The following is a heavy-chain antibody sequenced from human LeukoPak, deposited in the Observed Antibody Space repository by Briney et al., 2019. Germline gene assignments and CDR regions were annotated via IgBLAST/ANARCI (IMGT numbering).Heavy chain of an antibody. CDR2: VFDSGRT. D-gene: IGHD5-18*01. Sequence: PSGTLSLTCTVSGGSMTTHHWNWIRQTPGKGLEWGGCVFDSGRTKENPSLKSRVTLSADTSKNQLSLRLSSVTAADTAVYYCTTIKRGNIFGYFDFCGPGILVTVSS. J-gene: IGHJ4*02. CDR1: GGSMTTHH. CDR3: TTIKRGNIFGYFDF. V-gene: IGHV4-59*11.